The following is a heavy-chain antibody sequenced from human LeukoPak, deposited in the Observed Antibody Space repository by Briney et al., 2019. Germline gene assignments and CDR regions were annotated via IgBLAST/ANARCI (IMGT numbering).Heavy chain of an antibody. CDR3: ARFIGSSGYYDY. CDR1: GGSISGYY. Sequence: SETLSLTCTVSGGSISGYYWSWIRQPPEKGLELIGYIYSTGITDYNPSLTSRVTISVDTSKNQFSLKLSPVTAADTAVYYCARFIGSSGYYDYWGHGTLVTVPS. D-gene: IGHD3-22*01. J-gene: IGHJ4*01. V-gene: IGHV4-59*01. CDR2: IYSTGIT.